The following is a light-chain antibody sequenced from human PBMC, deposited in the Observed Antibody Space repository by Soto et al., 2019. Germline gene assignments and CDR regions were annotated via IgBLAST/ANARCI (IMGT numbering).Light chain of an antibody. CDR3: QQFNNWPPIT. V-gene: IGKV3-15*01. Sequence: EIVLTQSPGTLSLSPGERATLSCRASQSVSSYLAWYQQKPGQAPRLLIYSASTRATGIPARFSGSGSGTEFTLTISSLQSEDFAVYYCQQFNNWPPITFGQGTRLEIK. CDR1: QSVSSY. CDR2: SAS. J-gene: IGKJ5*01.